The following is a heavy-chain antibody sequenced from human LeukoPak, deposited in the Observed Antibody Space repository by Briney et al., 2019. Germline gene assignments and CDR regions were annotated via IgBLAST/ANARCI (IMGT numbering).Heavy chain of an antibody. D-gene: IGHD1-26*01. V-gene: IGHV1-69-2*01. CDR1: GYTFTDYY. CDR2: VDPEDGET. Sequence: ASVKISCKVTGYTFTDYYMHWVQQAPGKGLEWMGLVDPEDGETIYAEKFQGRVTITADTSTDTAYMELSSLRSEETAVYYCATDFHSGSYGNWYFDLWGRGTLVTVSS. J-gene: IGHJ2*01. CDR3: ATDFHSGSYGNWYFDL.